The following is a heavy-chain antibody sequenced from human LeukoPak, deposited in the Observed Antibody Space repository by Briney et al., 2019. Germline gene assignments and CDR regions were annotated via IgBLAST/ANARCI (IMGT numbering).Heavy chain of an antibody. CDR1: GYTFTRYY. V-gene: IGHV1-18*04. CDR3: ARVVVATVSWFDP. CDR2: ISAYNGNT. Sequence: ASMKVSCKASGYTFTRYYMHWVRQAPGQGLEWMGWISAYNGNTNYAQKLQGRVTMTTDTSTSTAYMELRSLTSDDTAVYYCARVVVATVSWFDPWGQGTRVTVSS. J-gene: IGHJ5*02. D-gene: IGHD2-15*01.